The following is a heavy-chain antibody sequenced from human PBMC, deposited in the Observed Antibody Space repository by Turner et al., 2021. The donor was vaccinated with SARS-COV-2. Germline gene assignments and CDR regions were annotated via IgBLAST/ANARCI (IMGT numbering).Heavy chain of an antibody. CDR3: ARAAYYYDIMSYRNDAFDI. CDR2: IYYSGRT. D-gene: IGHD3-22*01. J-gene: IGHJ3*02. Sequence: KGLEWIGTIYYSGRTYYNPSLKSRVTISVETSTNQFSLKLSSVPAADTSVYYYARAAYYYDIMSYRNDAFDIWGQGTMVTVSS. V-gene: IGHV4-39*01.